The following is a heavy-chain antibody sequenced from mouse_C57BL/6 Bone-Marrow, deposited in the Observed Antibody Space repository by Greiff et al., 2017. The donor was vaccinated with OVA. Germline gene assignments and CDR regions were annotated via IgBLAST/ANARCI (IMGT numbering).Heavy chain of an antibody. CDR2: IRNKANGYTT. V-gene: IGHV7-3*01. CDR3: ARAYPTGFAY. J-gene: IGHJ3*01. CDR1: GFTFTDYY. Sequence: EVQLVESGGGLVQPGGSLSLSCAASGFTFTDYYMSWVRQPPGKALEWLGFIRNKANGYTTEYSASVKGRFTISRDNSQSILYLQMKALRAEDSATYYCARAYPTGFAYGGQGTLVTVSA. D-gene: IGHD2-10*01.